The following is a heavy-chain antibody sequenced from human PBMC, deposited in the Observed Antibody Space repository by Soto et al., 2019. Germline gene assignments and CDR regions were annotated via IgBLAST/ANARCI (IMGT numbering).Heavy chain of an antibody. CDR2: IKPNSGGT. D-gene: IGHD3-10*01. V-gene: IGHV1-2*02. Sequence: GASVRVSCKSSGYTFTDDYIHWARPAPGHGLEWMGCIKPNSGGTEFAQKFQGRFIVTRDTSITTVYMEVNRLRSDDTGVYYRARASPTHSYGVDVCRQGTGVTVAS. CDR3: ARASPTHSYGVDV. J-gene: IGHJ6*02. CDR1: GYTFTDDY.